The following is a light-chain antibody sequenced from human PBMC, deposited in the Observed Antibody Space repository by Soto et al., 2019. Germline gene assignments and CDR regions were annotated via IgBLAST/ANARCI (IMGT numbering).Light chain of an antibody. V-gene: IGKV1-5*01. Sequence: DMQMTQSPSTLSASVGDRVTITCRASQSISSWLAWYQQKPGKAPKLLIYDASSLESGVPSRFSGSGSGTEFTLTISSLQPDDFVTYYCQQYNSYSFTFGPGTKVDIK. CDR1: QSISSW. CDR3: QQYNSYSFT. CDR2: DAS. J-gene: IGKJ3*01.